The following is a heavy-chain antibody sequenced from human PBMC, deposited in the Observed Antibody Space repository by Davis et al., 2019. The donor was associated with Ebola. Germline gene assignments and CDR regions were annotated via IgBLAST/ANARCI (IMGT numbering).Heavy chain of an antibody. CDR3: ARGFSKWFRELSDY. CDR2: ISGSSTYI. J-gene: IGHJ4*02. D-gene: IGHD3-10*01. Sequence: GESLKISCEASGFTFSSHSINWVRQAPGKGLEWVSSISGSSTYIYYADSVKGRFTISRDNAENSLYLQMNSLRAEDTAVYYCARGFSKWFRELSDYWGQGTLVTVSS. V-gene: IGHV3-21*01. CDR1: GFTFSSHS.